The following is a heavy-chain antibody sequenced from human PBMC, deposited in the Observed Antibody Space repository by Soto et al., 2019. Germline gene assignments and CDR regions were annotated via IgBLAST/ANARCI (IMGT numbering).Heavy chain of an antibody. D-gene: IGHD4-17*01. CDR2: IYYSGST. V-gene: IGHV4-31*03. CDR3: ARVPGYGDYVPYFDY. Sequence: QVQLQESGPGLVKPSQTLSLTCTVSGGSISSGGYYWSWIRQHPGKGLEWIGYIYYSGSTYYNPSLKHRVTITLDTSKNQLTLKQSSVTAADTAVYYCARVPGYGDYVPYFDYWGQGTLVTVSS. CDR1: GGSISSGGYY. J-gene: IGHJ4*02.